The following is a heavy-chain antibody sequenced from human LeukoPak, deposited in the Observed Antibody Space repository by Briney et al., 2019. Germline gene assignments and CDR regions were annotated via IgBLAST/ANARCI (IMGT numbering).Heavy chain of an antibody. D-gene: IGHD3-3*01. Sequence: GGSPRLSCAASGFTFSSYWTNWARQAPGKGLEWVASINHNGNVNYYVDSVKGRFTISRDDARNSLYLQMNSLRAEDTAVYYCARMSGSRLPGYWGQGTLVTVSS. J-gene: IGHJ4*02. CDR3: ARMSGSRLPGY. CDR2: INHNGNVN. V-gene: IGHV3-7*01. CDR1: GFTFSSYW.